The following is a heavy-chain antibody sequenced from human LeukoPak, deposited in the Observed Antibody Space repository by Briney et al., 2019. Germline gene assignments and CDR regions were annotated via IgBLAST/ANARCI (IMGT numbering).Heavy chain of an antibody. J-gene: IGHJ2*01. CDR2: IIPIFGTA. CDR3: ARYCSSTSCLVFDL. CDR1: GGTFSSYA. Sequence: SVKVSCKASGGTFSSYAISWVRQAPGQGLEWMGGIIPIFGTANYAQKFQGRVTITADESTSTAYMELSSLRSGDTAVYYCARYCSSTSCLVFDLWGRGTLVTVSS. D-gene: IGHD2-2*01. V-gene: IGHV1-69*13.